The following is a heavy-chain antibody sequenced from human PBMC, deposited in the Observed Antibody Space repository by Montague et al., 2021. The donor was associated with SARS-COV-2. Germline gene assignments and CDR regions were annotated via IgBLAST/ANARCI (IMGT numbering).Heavy chain of an antibody. D-gene: IGHD1-26*01. CDR2: IDWXDYK. Sequence: PALVKPTQTLTLTCTFSGFSLSTSGMCVSWIRQPPGKALEWLALIDWXDYKYYSTSLKTRLTISKDTSKNQVVLTMTNMDPVDTATYYCARIWGATRGDAFDIWGQGTMVTVSS. CDR1: GFSLSTSGMC. CDR3: ARIWGATRGDAFDI. V-gene: IGHV2-70*01. J-gene: IGHJ3*02.